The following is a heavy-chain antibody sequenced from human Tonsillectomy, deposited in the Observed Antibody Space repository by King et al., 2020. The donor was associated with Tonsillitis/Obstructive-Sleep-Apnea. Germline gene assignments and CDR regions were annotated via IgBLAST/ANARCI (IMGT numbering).Heavy chain of an antibody. J-gene: IGHJ3*02. CDR2: INSDGSST. Sequence: VQLVESGGGLVQPGGSLRLSCAASGFTFSSYWMHWVRQAPGKGLVWVSRINSDGSSTSYADSVKGRFTISRDNAKNTLYLQMNSLRAEDTAVYSCARGWGGVRATRWRSDAFDIWGQGTMVTVSS. CDR1: GFTFSSYW. V-gene: IGHV3-74*01. CDR3: ARGWGGVRATRWRSDAFDI. D-gene: IGHD1-26*01.